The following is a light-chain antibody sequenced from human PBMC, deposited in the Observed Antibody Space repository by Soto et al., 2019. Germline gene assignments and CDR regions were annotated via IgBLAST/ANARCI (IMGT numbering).Light chain of an antibody. CDR2: GVS. V-gene: IGKV3-20*01. Sequence: EIVLTPSPVTLSLSPGERATLSCRASQSVSTYLAWYQQKPGRAPRLLMYGVSTRATGIPARFGGSGSATDFTLTISRLEPEDFAVYYCQQYGSSAPTTFGQGTKVDIK. CDR3: QQYGSSAPTT. J-gene: IGKJ1*01. CDR1: QSVSTY.